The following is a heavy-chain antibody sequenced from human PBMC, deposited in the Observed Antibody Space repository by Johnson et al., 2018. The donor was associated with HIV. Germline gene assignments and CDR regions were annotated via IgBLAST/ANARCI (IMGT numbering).Heavy chain of an antibody. Sequence: VQLVESGGVLVQPGESLRLSCAASGFIFSNAWMTWVRQAPGKGLEWVGRIKGKTDGGTTDYAAPVKGRFTISRSESKNTLYLQMNSLKIEDTAVYYCATVVVITQDAFDIWGQGTMVTVSS. D-gene: IGHD3-22*01. CDR3: ATVVVITQDAFDI. V-gene: IGHV3-15*01. CDR1: GFIFSNAW. J-gene: IGHJ3*02. CDR2: IKGKTDGGTT.